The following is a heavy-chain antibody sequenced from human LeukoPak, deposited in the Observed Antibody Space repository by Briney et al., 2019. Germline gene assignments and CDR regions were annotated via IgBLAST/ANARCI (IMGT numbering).Heavy chain of an antibody. CDR2: IYHTGST. Sequence: SEALPLTCTVSGASISRTNFHWGWIRQAPGKGLEWIGSIYHTGSTFYNPSLKSRLTISVDSSMNQFSLKMRFVTAADTAVYYCARDLYDSTTQHHPPHFDSWGQGTLVTVSS. CDR3: ARDLYDSTTQHHPPHFDS. CDR1: GASISRTNFH. J-gene: IGHJ4*02. V-gene: IGHV4-39*07. D-gene: IGHD2/OR15-2a*01.